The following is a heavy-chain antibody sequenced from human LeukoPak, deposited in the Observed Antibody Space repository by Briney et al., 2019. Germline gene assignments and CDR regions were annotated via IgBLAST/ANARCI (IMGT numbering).Heavy chain of an antibody. J-gene: IGHJ4*02. Sequence: GGSLRLSCAASGFTFSSYGMSWVRQAPGKGLEWVSGISGSGGSTYYADSVKGRFTISRDNSNNTLYLQMNSLRAEDTAVYYCAKEGRYSSSWQYYFDYWGQGTLVTVSS. CDR3: AKEGRYSSSWQYYFDY. D-gene: IGHD6-13*01. CDR2: ISGSGGST. V-gene: IGHV3-23*01. CDR1: GFTFSSYG.